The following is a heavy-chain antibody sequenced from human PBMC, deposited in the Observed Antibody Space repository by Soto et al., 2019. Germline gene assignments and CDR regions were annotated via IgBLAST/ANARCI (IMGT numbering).Heavy chain of an antibody. CDR1: GFTFSSYG. Sequence: QVPLVESGGGVVQPGRSLRLSCAASGFTFSSYGMHWVRQAPGKGLEWVAVIWYDGSNKYYADSVKGRFTISRDNSKNTLYLQMDSLRAEDTAVYYCARAGTTGTTATRMIGGHWGQGTLVTVSS. CDR2: IWYDGSNK. V-gene: IGHV3-33*01. J-gene: IGHJ4*02. CDR3: ARAGTTGTTATRMIGGH. D-gene: IGHD1-1*01.